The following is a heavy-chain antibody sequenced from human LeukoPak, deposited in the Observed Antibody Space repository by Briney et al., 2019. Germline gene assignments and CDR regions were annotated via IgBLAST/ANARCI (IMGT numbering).Heavy chain of an antibody. Sequence: GASVKVSCKASGHTFTSYGISWVRQAPGQGLEWMGWISAYNGNTNYAQKLQGRVTMTTDTSTSTAYMELRSLRSDDTAVYYCARGYSSTLGYYYMDVWGKGTTVTVSS. V-gene: IGHV1-18*01. CDR3: ARGYSSTLGYYYMDV. D-gene: IGHD6-13*01. J-gene: IGHJ6*03. CDR2: ISAYNGNT. CDR1: GHTFTSYG.